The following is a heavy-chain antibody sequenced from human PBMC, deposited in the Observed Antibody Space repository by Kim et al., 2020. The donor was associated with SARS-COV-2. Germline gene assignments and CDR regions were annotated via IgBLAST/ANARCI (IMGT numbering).Heavy chain of an antibody. V-gene: IGHV3-30*02. CDR3: TKDRDWTSSNWFDP. J-gene: IGHJ5*01. Sequence: YADSVRGRFSISRDNSKNMLFLQMDSLKTEDGGVYYCTKDRDWTSSNWFDPWGQGTPVTVS. D-gene: IGHD1-1*01.